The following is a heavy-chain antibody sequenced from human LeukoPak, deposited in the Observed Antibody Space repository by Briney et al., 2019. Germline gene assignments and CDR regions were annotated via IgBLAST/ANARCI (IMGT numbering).Heavy chain of an antibody. J-gene: IGHJ4*02. D-gene: IGHD3-22*01. Sequence: PGGSLRLSCAASGFTFSSYGMHWVRQAPGKGLEWVAFMRYDGSNKYYADSVKGRFTISRDNSKNTLYLQMNSLRAEDTAVYYCARSSSGYYYDSSGYSTFDYWGQGTLVTVSS. CDR2: MRYDGSNK. CDR3: ARSSSGYYYDSSGYSTFDY. CDR1: GFTFSSYG. V-gene: IGHV3-30*02.